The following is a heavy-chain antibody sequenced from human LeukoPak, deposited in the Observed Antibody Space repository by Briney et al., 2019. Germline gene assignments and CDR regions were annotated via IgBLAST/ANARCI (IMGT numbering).Heavy chain of an antibody. V-gene: IGHV3-23*01. CDR3: AKETSDYSNYDGLDV. Sequence: PGGSLRLSCTASGFTFSNYAMTWVRQAPGKGLEWVSAISASGLTIYYADSVKGRFTISRDNSKNTLFVQMNSLRAEDTALYYCAKETSDYSNYDGLDVWGQGTTVTVSS. CDR2: ISASGLTI. D-gene: IGHD4-11*01. CDR1: GFTFSNYA. J-gene: IGHJ6*02.